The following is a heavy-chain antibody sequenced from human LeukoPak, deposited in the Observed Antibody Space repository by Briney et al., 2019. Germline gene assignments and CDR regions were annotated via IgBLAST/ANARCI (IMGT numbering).Heavy chain of an antibody. CDR2: IYYSGST. V-gene: IGHV4-59*11. J-gene: IGHJ5*02. CDR3: ARVVSGWFDP. CDR1: GGSISSHY. Sequence: PSETLSLTCTVSGGSISSHYWSWIRQPPGKGLEWIGYIYYSGSTNYNPSLKSRVTISVDTSKNQFSLKLSSVTAADTAVYYCARVVSGWFDPWGQGTLVTVSS. D-gene: IGHD3-10*01.